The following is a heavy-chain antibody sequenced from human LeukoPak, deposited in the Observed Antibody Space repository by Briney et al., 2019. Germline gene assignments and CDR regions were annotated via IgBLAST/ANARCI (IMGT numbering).Heavy chain of an antibody. V-gene: IGHV3-23*01. J-gene: IGHJ4*02. CDR2: ISGGGTST. D-gene: IGHD6-19*01. CDR3: AKTFIAVANPIDY. CDR1: GFTFSSYA. Sequence: GGSLTLSCAASGFTFSSYAMSWVRQAPGKGLEWVPVISGGGTSTYYADSVKGRFTISKDNSRNTPYLQMNSLRAEDTAVYYCAKTFIAVANPIDYWGQGTLVTVSS.